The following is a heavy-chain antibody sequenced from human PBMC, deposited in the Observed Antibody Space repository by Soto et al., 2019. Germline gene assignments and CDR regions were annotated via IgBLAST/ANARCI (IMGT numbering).Heavy chain of an antibody. CDR1: GFAFSSYA. CDR2: ISASGVST. CDR3: AKLYGTVYSNQIDF. Sequence: GGSLRLSCAASGFAFSSYAMSWVRQSPGKGLEWVSSISASGVSTYYADSVKGRFTISRDNSKNTLYLQMNSLRAEDTAVYYCAKLYGTVYSNQIDFWGQEILVTVSS. D-gene: IGHD2-8*02. V-gene: IGHV3-23*01. J-gene: IGHJ4*01.